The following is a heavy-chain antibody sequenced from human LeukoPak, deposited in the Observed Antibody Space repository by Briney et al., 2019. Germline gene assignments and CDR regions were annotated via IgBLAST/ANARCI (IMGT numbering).Heavy chain of an antibody. V-gene: IGHV3-30-3*01. CDR3: ARDGEYYYDSIGPGYFDY. CDR2: ISYDGSNK. D-gene: IGHD3-22*01. Sequence: HPGGSLRLSCAASGFTFSSYAMHSVRQAPGKGLEWVAVISYDGSNKYYADSVKGRFTISRDNSKNTLYLQMNSLRAEDTAVYYCARDGEYYYDSIGPGYFDYWGQGTLVTVSS. J-gene: IGHJ4*02. CDR1: GFTFSSYA.